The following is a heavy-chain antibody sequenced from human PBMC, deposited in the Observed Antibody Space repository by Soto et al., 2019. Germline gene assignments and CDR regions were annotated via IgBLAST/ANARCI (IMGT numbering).Heavy chain of an antibody. CDR1: GSTFVTFP. CDR3: ARAPATIRFALDV. CDR2: ISLVGSNK. Sequence: QVQLMESGGAWFQPGGPLTLPCECSGSTFVTFPFPWAPQPPGKGREWVAVISLVGSNKFYAASVKGRFTVSRDNAKNTLYVQMNNLRTDDTAVYYCARAPATIRFALDVWGQGTTVTVS. J-gene: IGHJ6*02. V-gene: IGHV3-30-3*01.